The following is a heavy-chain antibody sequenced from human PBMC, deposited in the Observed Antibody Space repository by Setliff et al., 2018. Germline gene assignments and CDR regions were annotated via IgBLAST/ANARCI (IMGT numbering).Heavy chain of an antibody. V-gene: IGHV4-4*07. CDR3: GRGFSRIEGWGNWFDP. CDR2: ISSNGRT. D-gene: IGHD2-15*01. J-gene: IGHJ5*02. CDR1: GGSVTSYY. Sequence: PSETLSLTCTVSGGSVTSYYWSWIRQAAGKGLEWVGRISSNGRTNYNPSLEGRVSMSVDTSKNQISLKLTSVTAADTAVYYCGRGFSRIEGWGNWFDPWGQGTLVTVSS.